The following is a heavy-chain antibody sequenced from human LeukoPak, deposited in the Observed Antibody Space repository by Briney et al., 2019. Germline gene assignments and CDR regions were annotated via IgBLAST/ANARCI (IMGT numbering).Heavy chain of an antibody. V-gene: IGHV4-4*07. D-gene: IGHD3-9*01. CDR1: GGSISSYY. Sequence: PSETLSLTCTVSGGSISSYYWSWIRQPAGKGLEWIGRIYTSGSTNYNPSLKSRVTISVDTSKNQFSLKLSSVTAADTAVYYCARDFPYYDILSGSPDYYYYYMDVWGKGTTVTVSS. J-gene: IGHJ6*03. CDR3: ARDFPYYDILSGSPDYYYYYMDV. CDR2: IYTSGST.